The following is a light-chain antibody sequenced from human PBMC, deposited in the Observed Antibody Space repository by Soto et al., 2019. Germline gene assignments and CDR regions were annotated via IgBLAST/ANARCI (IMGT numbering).Light chain of an antibody. V-gene: IGLV2-14*01. CDR2: EVS. Sequence: QSALTQPASVSGSPGQSITISCTGTSSDVGVYNYVSWYQQHPGKAPKLMIYEVSNRPSGVSNRFSGSKSGNTASLTISGLQAAGEADYYCSSYTSSSTLYVCGTGTKLTVL. CDR3: SSYTSSSTLYV. J-gene: IGLJ1*01. CDR1: SSDVGVYNY.